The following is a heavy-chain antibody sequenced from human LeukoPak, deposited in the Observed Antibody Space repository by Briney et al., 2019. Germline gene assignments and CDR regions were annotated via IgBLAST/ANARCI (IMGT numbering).Heavy chain of an antibody. D-gene: IGHD1-26*01. J-gene: IGHJ5*02. CDR2: IRYDGSNK. CDR1: GFTFSSYG. CDR3: AKDGGVVGATRWFDP. V-gene: IGHV3-30*02. Sequence: GGSLRLSCAASGFTFSSYGMHWVRQAPGKGLEWVAFIRYDGSNKYYADSVKGRFTISRDNSKNTLYLQMNSLRAEDTAVYYCAKDGGVVGATRWFDPWGQRTLVTVSS.